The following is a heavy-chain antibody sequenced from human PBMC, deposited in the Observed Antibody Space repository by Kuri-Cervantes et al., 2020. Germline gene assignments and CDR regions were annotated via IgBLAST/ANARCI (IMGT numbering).Heavy chain of an antibody. CDR3: ARAVRSWYFDF. V-gene: IGHV3-33*01. D-gene: IGHD3-10*01. CDR2: IWYGGSNK. CDR1: GFTFSSYG. J-gene: IGHJ2*01. Sequence: GGSLRLSCAAYGFTFSSYGMHWVRQAPGKGLEWVEVIWYGGSNKYDADSVKGRFTISRDNSKNTLYLQMNSLRAEDTAVYYCARAVRSWYFDFWGRGTLVTVSS.